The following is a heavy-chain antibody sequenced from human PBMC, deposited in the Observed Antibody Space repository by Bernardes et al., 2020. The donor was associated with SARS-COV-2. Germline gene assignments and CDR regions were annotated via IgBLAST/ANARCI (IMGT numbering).Heavy chain of an antibody. CDR1: GDSISRSPYY. J-gene: IGHJ4*02. D-gene: IGHD6-19*01. CDR3: ARAGAVAGIGGYYFNN. Sequence: SETLSLTCTVSGDSISRSPYYWTWIRQPAGKGLEWIGRIHITRGTNYNPSLRGRVAISLDTSKNQFSLKLNYMTAADTAVYYCARAGAVAGIGGYYFNNWGQGTLVTVSS. V-gene: IGHV4-61*02. CDR2: IHITRGT.